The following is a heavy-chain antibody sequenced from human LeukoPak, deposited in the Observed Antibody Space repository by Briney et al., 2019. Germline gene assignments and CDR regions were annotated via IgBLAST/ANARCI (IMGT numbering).Heavy chain of an antibody. D-gene: IGHD7-27*01. J-gene: IGHJ6*03. CDR2: IYYSASI. Sequence: SETLFLTCTVSGGSISTITYYWGWVRQSPEKGLEWLATIYYSASIYYSPSLKSRLTISIDTSKNQISLKLNSVTAADTAVYYCARLSPLTGAYYYMDVWGKGTTVTVFS. CDR3: ARLSPLTGAYYYMDV. V-gene: IGHV4-39*07. CDR1: GGSISTITYY.